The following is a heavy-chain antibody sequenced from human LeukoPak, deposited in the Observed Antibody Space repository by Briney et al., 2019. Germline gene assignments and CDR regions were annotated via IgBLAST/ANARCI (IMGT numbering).Heavy chain of an antibody. CDR2: ISSSSSYI. CDR3: ARAGYCSSTSCTYYYYYMDV. CDR1: GFTFSSYS. D-gene: IGHD2-2*01. J-gene: IGHJ6*03. Sequence: GGSLRLSCAASGFTFSSYSLNWVCQAPGKGLEWVSSISSSSSYIYYADSVKGRFTISRDNAKNSLYLQMNSLRAEDTAVYYCARAGYCSSTSCTYYYYYMDVWGKGTTVTVSS. V-gene: IGHV3-21*01.